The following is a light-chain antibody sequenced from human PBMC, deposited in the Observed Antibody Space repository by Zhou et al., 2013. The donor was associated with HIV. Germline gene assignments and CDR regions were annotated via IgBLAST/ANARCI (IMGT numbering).Light chain of an antibody. CDR3: QQCDNYSIT. V-gene: IGKV1-33*01. CDR1: QDISIY. CDR2: DAS. Sequence: GDRVTITCQASQDISIYLNWYQQKPGKAPKLLIFDASSLETGVPSRLSGRGSGTQFSFTISSLQPDDFATYYCQQCDNYSITFGQGTRLEIK. J-gene: IGKJ5*01.